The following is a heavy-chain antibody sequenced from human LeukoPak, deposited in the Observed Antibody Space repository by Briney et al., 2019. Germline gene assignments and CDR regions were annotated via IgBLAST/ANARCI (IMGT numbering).Heavy chain of an antibody. D-gene: IGHD3-9*01. Sequence: PGGSLRLSCAASGFTLSSYAMHWVRQAPGKGLEWVAVISYDGSNKYYADSVKGRFTTSRDNSKNTLYLQMNSLRAEDTAVYYCARDLNYDILTGPSYYFDYWGQGTLVTVSS. J-gene: IGHJ4*02. V-gene: IGHV3-30-3*01. CDR2: ISYDGSNK. CDR1: GFTLSSYA. CDR3: ARDLNYDILTGPSYYFDY.